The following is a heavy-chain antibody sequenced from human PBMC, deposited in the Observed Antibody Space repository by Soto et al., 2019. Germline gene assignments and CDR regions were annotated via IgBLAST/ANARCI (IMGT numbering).Heavy chain of an antibody. CDR2: ISYDGSNK. Sequence: PGGSLRLSCAASGFTFSSYGMHWVRQAPGKGLEWVAVISYDGSNKYYADSVKGRFTISRDNSKNTLYLQMNSLRAEDTAVYYCANIPAADYFDYWGQGTLVTVSS. CDR3: ANIPAADYFDY. D-gene: IGHD2-2*02. J-gene: IGHJ4*02. V-gene: IGHV3-30*18. CDR1: GFTFSSYG.